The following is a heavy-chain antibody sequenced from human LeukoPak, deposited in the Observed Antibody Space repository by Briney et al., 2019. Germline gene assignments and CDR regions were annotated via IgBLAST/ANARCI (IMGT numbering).Heavy chain of an antibody. V-gene: IGHV4-4*02. CDR3: VTEPGYCTGGRCYGGWFDP. Sequence: SETLSLTCAVSGGSISSSNWWSWVRQPPGKGLEWIGEIYHSGSTNYNPSLKSRVTISVDKSKNQFSLKLSSVTAADTAVYYCVTEPGYCTGGRCYGGWFDPWGQGTLVTVSS. D-gene: IGHD2-15*01. CDR2: IYHSGST. CDR1: GGSISSSNW. J-gene: IGHJ5*02.